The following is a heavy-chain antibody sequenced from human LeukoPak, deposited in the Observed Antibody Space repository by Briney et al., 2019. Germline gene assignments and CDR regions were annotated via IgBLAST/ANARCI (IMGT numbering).Heavy chain of an antibody. CDR2: INTNTGNP. D-gene: IGHD2-15*01. Sequence: ASVKVSCKASGYTFTYYGLNGVRQAPGQGLECLGGINTNTGNPTYAQGFTGRFVFSFDTSVNTAYLQITSLNIEDTAIYYCARSRRVVVPSTLNSADDYYYYMDVWGKGTTVTVSS. J-gene: IGHJ6*03. CDR3: ARSRRVVVPSTLNSADDYYYYMDV. CDR1: GYTFTYYG. V-gene: IGHV7-4-1*02.